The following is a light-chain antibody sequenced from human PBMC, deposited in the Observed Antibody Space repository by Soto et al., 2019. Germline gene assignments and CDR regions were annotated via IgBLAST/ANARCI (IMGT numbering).Light chain of an antibody. CDR2: DAS. V-gene: IGKV3-11*01. J-gene: IGKJ3*01. Sequence: EIVLTQSPATLSLSPGERATLSCRASQSVSSYLAWYQQKPGQAPRLLIYDASNRPTSIPARFSGSGSGTDFTLTISSLEPEDFAVYYCQQRSNWPPEFTFGPGTKVDIK. CDR1: QSVSSY. CDR3: QQRSNWPPEFT.